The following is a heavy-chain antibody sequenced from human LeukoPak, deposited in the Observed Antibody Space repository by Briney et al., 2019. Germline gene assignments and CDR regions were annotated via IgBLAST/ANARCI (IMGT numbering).Heavy chain of an antibody. V-gene: IGHV1-8*01. CDR1: GYTFTSYD. J-gene: IGHJ5*02. Sequence: GASVKVSCKASGYTFTSYDINWVRQATGQGLEWMGWMNPNSGNTGYAQKFQGRVTMTRDTSISTAYMELSSLRSEDTAVYYCARDPGYYYDSSGYYQPWGQGTLVTASS. CDR2: MNPNSGNT. D-gene: IGHD3-22*01. CDR3: ARDPGYYYDSSGYYQP.